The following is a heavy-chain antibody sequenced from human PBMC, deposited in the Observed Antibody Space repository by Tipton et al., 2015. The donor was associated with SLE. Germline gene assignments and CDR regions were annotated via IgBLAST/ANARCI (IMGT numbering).Heavy chain of an antibody. V-gene: IGHV4-34*01. CDR2: INHTGGT. CDR1: GDYITSDIYY. J-gene: IGHJ4*02. CDR3: ARGLFGWELPY. D-gene: IGHD1-26*01. Sequence: LRLSCFVSGDYITSDIYYWSWIRQPPGKGLEWIGEINHTGGTNYNPSLKSRVTISVDTSKNQFSLKLRPVTAADTAVYYCARGLFGWELPYWGQGTLVTVSS.